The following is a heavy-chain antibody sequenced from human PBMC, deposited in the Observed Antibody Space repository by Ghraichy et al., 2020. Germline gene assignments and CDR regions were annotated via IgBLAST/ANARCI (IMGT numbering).Heavy chain of an antibody. CDR3: AGNLAAAVLVSAFDI. Sequence: GGSLRLSCAASGFTVSSNYMSWVRQAPGKGLEWVSVIYSGGRTYYADSVKGRFTISRDNSKNTLYLQMNSLRAEDTAVYYCAGNLAAAVLVSAFDIWGQGTMVTVSS. D-gene: IGHD2-21*02. CDR2: IYSGGRT. CDR1: GFTVSSNY. V-gene: IGHV3-53*01. J-gene: IGHJ3*02.